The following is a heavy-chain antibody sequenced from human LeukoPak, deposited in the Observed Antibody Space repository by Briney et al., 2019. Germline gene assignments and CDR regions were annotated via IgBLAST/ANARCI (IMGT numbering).Heavy chain of an antibody. J-gene: IGHJ4*02. V-gene: IGHV4-59*01. CDR1: GGSISSYY. CDR3: ARAGGYSDYYFDY. Sequence: SETLSLTCTVSGGSISSYYWSWIRQPPGKGLEWIGYIYYSGITNYNPSLKSRVTISVDTSKNQFSLKLSSVTAADTAVYYCARAGGYSDYYFDYWGQGTLVTVSS. CDR2: IYYSGIT. D-gene: IGHD5-12*01.